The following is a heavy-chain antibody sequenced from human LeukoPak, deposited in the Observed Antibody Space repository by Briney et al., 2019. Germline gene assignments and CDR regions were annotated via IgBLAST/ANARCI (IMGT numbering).Heavy chain of an antibody. V-gene: IGHV3-48*02. J-gene: IGHJ6*04. CDR3: ARVQGACNSTTCFVGNADV. D-gene: IGHD2-2*01. CDR2: ISSRGSTI. CDR1: GFIFRDHS. Sequence: GGSLRLSRVGSGFIFRDHSMNWVRQAPGKGLERVSYISSRGSTIYYADSVKGRLTISRDNAKNSVFLQMNGLRDEDTAVYYCARVQGACNSTTCFVGNADVWGKGTTVIVSS.